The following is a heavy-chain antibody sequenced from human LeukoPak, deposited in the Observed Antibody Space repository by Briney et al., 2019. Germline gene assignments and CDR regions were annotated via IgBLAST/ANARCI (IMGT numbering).Heavy chain of an antibody. J-gene: IGHJ5*02. CDR3: ATDLGGLRYFDWLVH. CDR1: GYTLTELS. D-gene: IGHD3-9*01. CDR2: FDPEDGET. V-gene: IGHV1-24*01. Sequence: ASVKVSCKVSGYTLTELSMHWVRQAPGKGLEWMGGFDPEDGETIYAQKFQGRVTMTEDTSTDTACMELSSLRSEDSAVYYCATDLGGLRYFDWLVHWGQGTLVTVSS.